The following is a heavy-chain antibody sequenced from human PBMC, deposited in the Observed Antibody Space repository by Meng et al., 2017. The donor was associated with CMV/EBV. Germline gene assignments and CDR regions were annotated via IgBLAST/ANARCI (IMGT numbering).Heavy chain of an antibody. CDR1: GYTFSSYG. Sequence: QVQLGKSGAEVKKPGASVKVSCKASGYTFSSYGISWVRQAPGQGLEWMGWISGYNGQTKYAQKFQGRVTMTTDTPTSTAYMELRSLRSDDTAVYYCARAPIFSGGGCSHWGQGTLVTVSS. J-gene: IGHJ4*02. CDR3: ARAPIFSGGGCSH. V-gene: IGHV1-18*01. D-gene: IGHD2-15*01. CDR2: ISGYNGQT.